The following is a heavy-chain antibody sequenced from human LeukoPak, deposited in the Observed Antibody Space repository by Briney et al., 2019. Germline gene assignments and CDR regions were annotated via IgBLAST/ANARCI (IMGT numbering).Heavy chain of an antibody. Sequence: SVKVSCKASGGTFSSYAISWVRQAPGQGLEWMGRIIPILSIANYAQKFQGRVTITADKSTSTAYMELSSLRSEDTAVYYCARYYYDGSGYYPTHFDYWGQGTLVTVSS. CDR3: ARYYYDGSGYYPTHFDY. CDR2: IIPILSIA. J-gene: IGHJ4*02. D-gene: IGHD3-22*01. V-gene: IGHV1-69*04. CDR1: GGTFSSYA.